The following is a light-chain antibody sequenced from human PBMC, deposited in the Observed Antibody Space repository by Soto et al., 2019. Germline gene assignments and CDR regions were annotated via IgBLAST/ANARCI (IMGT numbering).Light chain of an antibody. J-gene: IGKJ3*01. Sequence: DIQMTQSPSTLSASVGDRVTITCRASQNINNWLAWYQQKPGKAPKLLISKASSLQGGVPSRFSGSGSGTEYTLTISCLQPDDFATYYDQQSSSYSLFTFGPGTKVDIK. V-gene: IGKV1-5*03. CDR3: QQSSSYSLFT. CDR2: KAS. CDR1: QNINNW.